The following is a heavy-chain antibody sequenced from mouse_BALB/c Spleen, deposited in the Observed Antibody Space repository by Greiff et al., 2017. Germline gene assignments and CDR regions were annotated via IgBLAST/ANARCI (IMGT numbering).Heavy chain of an antibody. CDR2: ISSGGST. Sequence: EVQLVESGGGLVKPGGSLKLSCAASGFTFSSYAMSWVRQTPEKRLEWVASISSGGSTYYPDSVKGRFTISRDNARNILYLQMSSLRSEDTAMYYCARGRGYGPNYFDYWGQGTTLTVSS. D-gene: IGHD2-10*02. J-gene: IGHJ2*01. CDR1: GFTFSSYA. V-gene: IGHV5-6-5*01. CDR3: ARGRGYGPNYFDY.